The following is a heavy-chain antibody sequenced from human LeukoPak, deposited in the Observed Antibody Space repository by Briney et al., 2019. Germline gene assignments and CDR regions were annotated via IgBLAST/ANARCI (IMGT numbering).Heavy chain of an antibody. J-gene: IGHJ4*02. CDR1: GFTFSNYW. CDR3: ARDPGWWYFDY. CDR2: INTDGSST. Sequence: GGSLRLSCAASGFTFSNYWMHWVRQAPGKGLVWFSHINTDGSSTNYADSVKGRFTISRDNAKNTLYLQMNSLRAEDAAVYYCARDPGWWYFDYWGQGTLATVSS. V-gene: IGHV3-74*01. D-gene: IGHD2-15*01.